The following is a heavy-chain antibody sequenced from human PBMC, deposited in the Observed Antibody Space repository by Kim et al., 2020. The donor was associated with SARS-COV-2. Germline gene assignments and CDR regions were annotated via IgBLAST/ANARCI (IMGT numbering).Heavy chain of an antibody. Sequence: SETLSLTCTVPGGSISSYYWSWIRQPPGKGLEWIGYIYYSGSTNYNPSLKSRVTISVDTSKNQFSLKLSSVTAADTAVYYCAGLIAVAGSYYGMDVWGQGTTVTVSS. CDR2: IYYSGST. CDR1: GGSISSYY. V-gene: IGHV4-59*08. J-gene: IGHJ6*02. D-gene: IGHD6-19*01. CDR3: AGLIAVAGSYYGMDV.